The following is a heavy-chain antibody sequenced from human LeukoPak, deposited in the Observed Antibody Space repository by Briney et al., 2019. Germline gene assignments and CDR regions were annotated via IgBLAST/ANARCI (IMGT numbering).Heavy chain of an antibody. CDR3: ARGVIVVVITRPNSFDP. D-gene: IGHD3-22*01. J-gene: IGHJ5*02. CDR1: GGSFSGYY. CDR2: INHSGST. V-gene: IGHV4-34*01. Sequence: SETLSLTCAVYGGSFSGYYWSWIRQPPGKGLEWIGEINHSGSTNYNPSLKSRVTISVDTSKNQFSLKLSSVTAADTAVYYCARGVIVVVITRPNSFDPWGQGTLVTVSS.